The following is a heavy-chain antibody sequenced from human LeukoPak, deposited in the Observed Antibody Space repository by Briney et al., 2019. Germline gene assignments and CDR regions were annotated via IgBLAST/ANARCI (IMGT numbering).Heavy chain of an antibody. CDR1: GFTFDDYA. CDR2: ISWNSGSI. J-gene: IGHJ4*02. D-gene: IGHD2-21*02. Sequence: PGGSLRLSCAASGFTFDDYAMHWVRQAPGKGLEWVSGISWNSGSIGYADSMKGRFTISRDNAKNSLYLQMNSLRAEDTALYYCAKDKGDSYFDYWGQGTLVTVSS. V-gene: IGHV3-9*01. CDR3: AKDKGDSYFDY.